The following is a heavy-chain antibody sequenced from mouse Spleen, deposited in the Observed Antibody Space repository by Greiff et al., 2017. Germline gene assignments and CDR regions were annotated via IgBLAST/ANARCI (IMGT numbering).Heavy chain of an antibody. J-gene: IGHJ3*01. D-gene: IGHD1-1*01. CDR2: ISSGSSII. CDR3: ARQGTYYGSSYSWFAY. V-gene: IGHV5-17*01. Sequence: EVHLVESGGGLVKPGGSLKLSCAASGFTFSDYGMHWVRQAPEKGLEWVAYISSGSSIIYYADTVKGRFTISRDNAKNTLFLQMTSLRSEDTAMYYCARQGTYYGSSYSWFAYWGQGTLVTVSA. CDR1: GFTFSDYG.